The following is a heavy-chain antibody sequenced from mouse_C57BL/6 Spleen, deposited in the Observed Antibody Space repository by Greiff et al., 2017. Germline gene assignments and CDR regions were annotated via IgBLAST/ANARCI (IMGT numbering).Heavy chain of an antibody. CDR2: IYPGDGDT. D-gene: IGHD3-1*01. Sequence: QVQLQQSGAELVKPGASVKISCKASGYAFSSYWMNWVKQRPGTGLEWIGKIYPGDGDTHYNGKFKGKATLTADTSSSTAYMQPSSLTSEDSAVYCCARGGLESWFAYWGQGTLVTVSA. CDR1: GYAFSSYW. J-gene: IGHJ3*01. V-gene: IGHV1-80*01. CDR3: ARGGLESWFAY.